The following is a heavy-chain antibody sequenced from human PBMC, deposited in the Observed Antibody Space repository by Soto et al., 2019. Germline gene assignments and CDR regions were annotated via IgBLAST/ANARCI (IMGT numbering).Heavy chain of an antibody. D-gene: IGHD6-13*01. V-gene: IGHV3-21*01. CDR3: AREGIAAALDY. Sequence: EVQLVESGGGLVKPGGSLRLSCAASGFTFSSYSMNWVRQAPGKGLEWVSSISSSSSYIYYADSVKGRFTIYRDNAKNSLYLQVSSLRAEDTAVYYCAREGIAAALDYWGQGTLVTVSS. CDR1: GFTFSSYS. CDR2: ISSSSSYI. J-gene: IGHJ4*02.